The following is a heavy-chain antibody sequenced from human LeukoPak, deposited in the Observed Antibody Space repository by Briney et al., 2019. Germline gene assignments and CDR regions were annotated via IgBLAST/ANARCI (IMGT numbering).Heavy chain of an antibody. Sequence: PGRSLRLSCAASGFTFSSYGMHWVRQAPGKGLEWVAVISYDGVNIHYADAVKGRFTISRDNSKNTLYLQMNSLRAEDTAVYYCAKEEAGMSCGHWGQGTLVTVSP. CDR1: GFTFSSYG. V-gene: IGHV3-30*18. CDR2: ISYDGVNI. J-gene: IGHJ4*02. CDR3: AKEEAGMSCGH. D-gene: IGHD3/OR15-3a*01.